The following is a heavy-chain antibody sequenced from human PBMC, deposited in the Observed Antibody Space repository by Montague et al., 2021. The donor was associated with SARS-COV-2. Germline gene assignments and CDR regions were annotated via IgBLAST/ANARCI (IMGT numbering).Heavy chain of an antibody. Sequence: SETLSLTCTVSGGSISSYYWSWIRQPPGKGLEWIGYIYHSGSTNXNPSLKSRVTISVDTSKNQFSLKLSSVTAADTAVYYCARRGLGYCSSTSCQNAFDIWAQGTMVTVSS. CDR1: GGSISSYY. V-gene: IGHV4-59*08. CDR3: ARRGLGYCSSTSCQNAFDI. D-gene: IGHD2-2*01. CDR2: IYHSGST. J-gene: IGHJ3*02.